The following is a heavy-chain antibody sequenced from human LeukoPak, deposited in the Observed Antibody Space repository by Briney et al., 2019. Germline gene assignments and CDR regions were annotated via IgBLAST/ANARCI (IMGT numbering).Heavy chain of an antibody. J-gene: IGHJ4*02. D-gene: IGHD5-18*01. CDR3: AKGEKDTAMVTGCVDY. CDR2: ISGSGGST. V-gene: IGHV3-23*01. Sequence: GGSLRLSCAASGFTFSSYAMSWVRQAPGKGLEWVSAISGSGGSTYYADSVKGRFTISRDNSKNTLYLQMNSLRAEDTAVYYCAKGEKDTAMVTGCVDYWGQGTLVTVSS. CDR1: GFTFSSYA.